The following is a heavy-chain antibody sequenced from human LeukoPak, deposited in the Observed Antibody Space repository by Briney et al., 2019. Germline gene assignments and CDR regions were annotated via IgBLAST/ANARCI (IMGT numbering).Heavy chain of an antibody. CDR1: GFTFSSYG. V-gene: IGHV3-33*01. J-gene: IGHJ4*02. Sequence: PGGSLRLSCAASGFTFSSYGMHWVRQAPGKGLEWVAVIWYDGSNKYYADSVRGRFTISRDNSKNMLYLQMNSLRAEDTAVYYCARDRAGESYSAWYLDDWGQGTLVTVSS. CDR2: IWYDGSNK. CDR3: ARDRAGESYSAWYLDD. D-gene: IGHD3-16*01.